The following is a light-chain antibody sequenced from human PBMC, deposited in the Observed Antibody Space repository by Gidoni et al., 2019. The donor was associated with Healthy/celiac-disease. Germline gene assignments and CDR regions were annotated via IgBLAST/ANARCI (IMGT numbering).Light chain of an antibody. CDR3: QQSYSTPSIT. CDR1: QSISSY. V-gene: IGKV1-39*01. Sequence: DIQMTQSPSSLSASVGDRVTITCRASQSISSYLNRYQQKPGKAPKLLIYAASSLQSRVPSRFSGSGSGTDFTLTISSLQPEDFATYYCQQSYSTPSITFGQGTRLEIK. CDR2: AAS. J-gene: IGKJ5*01.